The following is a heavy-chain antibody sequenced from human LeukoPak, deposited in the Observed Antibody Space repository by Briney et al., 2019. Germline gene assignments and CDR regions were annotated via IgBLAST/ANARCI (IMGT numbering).Heavy chain of an antibody. CDR1: GGSISSSNW. Sequence: PSGTLSLTCAVSGGSISSSNWWSWVRQPPGKGLEWIGEIYHSGSTNYNPSLKSRVTISVDKPKNQFSLKLSSVTAADTAVYYCARDFEGSSGLFDYWGQGTLVTVSS. J-gene: IGHJ4*02. D-gene: IGHD6-19*01. CDR2: IYHSGST. CDR3: ARDFEGSSGLFDY. V-gene: IGHV4-4*02.